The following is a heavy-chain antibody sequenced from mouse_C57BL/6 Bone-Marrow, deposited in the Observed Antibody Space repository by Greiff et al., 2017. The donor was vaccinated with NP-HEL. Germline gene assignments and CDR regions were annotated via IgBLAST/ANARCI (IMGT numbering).Heavy chain of an antibody. V-gene: IGHV1-22*01. Sequence: VQLQQSGPELVKPGASVKMSCKASGYTFTDYNMHWVKQSPGKSLEWIGYINPNNGGTRYTQKFKGKATLTVNKSSSTAYMELRSLTSEDSAVYYCARSGYYFCYWGKGATLTVSS. CDR1: GYTFTDYN. CDR2: INPNNGGT. CDR3: ARSGYYFCY. J-gene: IGHJ2*01. D-gene: IGHD1-3*01.